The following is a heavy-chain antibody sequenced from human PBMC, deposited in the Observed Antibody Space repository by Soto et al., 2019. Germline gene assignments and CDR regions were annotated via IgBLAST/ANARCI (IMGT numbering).Heavy chain of an antibody. D-gene: IGHD6-13*01. Sequence: PSETLSLTCSVSGGSISSYYWSWIRQPPGKGLEWIGYIYYSGSTNYNPSLESRVTISVDTSKNQFSLKLSSVTAADTAVYYCARHLYSRSWYEENWFDPWGQGTLVTVSS. J-gene: IGHJ5*02. CDR1: GGSISSYY. CDR2: IYYSGST. CDR3: ARHLYSRSWYEENWFDP. V-gene: IGHV4-59*01.